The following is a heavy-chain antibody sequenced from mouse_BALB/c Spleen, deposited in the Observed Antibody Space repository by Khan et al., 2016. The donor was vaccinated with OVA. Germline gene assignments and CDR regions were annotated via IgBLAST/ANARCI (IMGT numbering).Heavy chain of an antibody. J-gene: IGHJ3*01. Sequence: VQLKQSGSELAKPGASVKMSCKASGYTFTTYWMHWVKQRPGQGLEWMGYINPATDYTEYNQKFKNKATLTADNSSSTAYMQLNSLTSEDSAVNYWGTHGSNNARMTYWGQGTPVTVSA. V-gene: IGHV1-7*01. CDR2: INPATDYT. CDR1: GYTFTTYW. CDR3: GTHGSNNARMTY. D-gene: IGHD1-1*01.